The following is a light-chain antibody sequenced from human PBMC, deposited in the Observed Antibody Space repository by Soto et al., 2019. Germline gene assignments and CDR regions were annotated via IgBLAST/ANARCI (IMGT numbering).Light chain of an antibody. CDR2: WAS. V-gene: IGKV4-1*01. Sequence: DIVMTQSPDSLAVSLGERATINCKSSQSVSYSSNNKNYLAWYQQKPGQPPKLLIYWASTRESGVPDRFSGSGSGTDFTLTISSLQAEDVAVYYCQQYYSTPPYTFGQGTKLAIK. CDR3: QQYYSTPPYT. J-gene: IGKJ2*01. CDR1: QSVSYSSNNKNY.